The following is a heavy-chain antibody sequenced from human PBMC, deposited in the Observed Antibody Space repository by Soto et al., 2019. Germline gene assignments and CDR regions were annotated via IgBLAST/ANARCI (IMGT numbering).Heavy chain of an antibody. CDR2: IIPIFGTA. D-gene: IGHD3-22*01. CDR1: GGTFSSYA. V-gene: IGHV1-69*06. CDR3: ASPYYYDSSGYYSSNDYYFDY. Sequence: SVKVSCKASGGTFSSYAISWVRQAPGQGLEWMGGIIPIFGTANYAQKFQGRVTITADKSTSTAYMELSSLRSEDTAVHYCASPYYYDSSGYYSSNDYYFDYWGQGTLVTVSS. J-gene: IGHJ4*02.